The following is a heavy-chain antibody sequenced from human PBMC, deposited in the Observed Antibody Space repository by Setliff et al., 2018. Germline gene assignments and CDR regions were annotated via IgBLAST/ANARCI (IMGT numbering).Heavy chain of an antibody. CDR3: ARAGKYFDDTSGYYYDRDYYFYMDV. Sequence: ASVKVSCKASGGTFKNYGITWVRQAPGQGPEWMGWISTYNGKTKYAEKVQGRVTMSTDTSTSTAYMELRSLRSDDTAVYFCARAGKYFDDTSGYYYDRDYYFYMDVWGKGTTVTVSS. CDR1: GGTFKNYG. D-gene: IGHD3-22*01. CDR2: ISTYNGKT. V-gene: IGHV1-18*04. J-gene: IGHJ6*03.